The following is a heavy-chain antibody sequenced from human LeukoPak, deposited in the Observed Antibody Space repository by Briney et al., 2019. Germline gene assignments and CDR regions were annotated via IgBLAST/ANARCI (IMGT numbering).Heavy chain of an antibody. V-gene: IGHV1-24*01. CDR3: ASILYGYGLDV. CDR2: SDPHRT. D-gene: IGHD2/OR15-2a*01. J-gene: IGHJ6*04. CDR1: GYTLINLS. Sequence: GASVKVSCKVSGYTLINLSMHWVRQAPGKGLEWMGSSDPHRTNYARNFQGRLTMTEDTSADTAYMELSSLRSEDTAVYYCASILYGYGLDVWGKGTTVTVSS.